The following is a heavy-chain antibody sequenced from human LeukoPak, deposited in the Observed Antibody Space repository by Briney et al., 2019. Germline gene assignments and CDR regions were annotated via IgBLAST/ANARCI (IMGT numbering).Heavy chain of an antibody. CDR3: ARGRWLRSAFDY. J-gene: IGHJ4*02. D-gene: IGHD5-12*01. CDR1: GGSFSGYY. CDR2: INHSGST. Sequence: SETLSLTCAVYGGSFSGYYWSWIRQPPGKGREWIGEINHSGSTNYNPSLKNRVTISVDTSKNQFSLKLSSVTAADTAVYYCARGRWLRSAFDYWGQGTLVTVSS. V-gene: IGHV4-34*01.